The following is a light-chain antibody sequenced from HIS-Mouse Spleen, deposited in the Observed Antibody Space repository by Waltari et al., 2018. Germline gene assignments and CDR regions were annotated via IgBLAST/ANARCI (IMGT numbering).Light chain of an antibody. Sequence: QSALTQPASVSGSPGQSIPISLTGTRSDVGSYNLVSWYQQHPGKAPKLMIYEGSKRPSGVSNRFSGSKSGNTASLTISGLQAEDEADYYCCSYAGSSTYVFGTGTKVTVL. CDR3: CSYAGSSTYV. CDR1: RSDVGSYNL. V-gene: IGLV2-23*01. CDR2: EGS. J-gene: IGLJ1*01.